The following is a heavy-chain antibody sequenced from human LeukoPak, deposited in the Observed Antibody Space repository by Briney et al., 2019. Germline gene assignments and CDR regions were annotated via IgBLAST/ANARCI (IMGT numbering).Heavy chain of an antibody. Sequence: GGSLRLSCAASGFTFDDYAMHWVRQAPGKGLEWVSGISWNSGSIGYADSVKGRFTISRDNAKNSLYLQMNSLRAEDTALYYCAKVIAAQMFDAFDIWGQGTMVTVSS. D-gene: IGHD6-13*01. CDR1: GFTFDDYA. V-gene: IGHV3-9*01. CDR3: AKVIAAQMFDAFDI. CDR2: ISWNSGSI. J-gene: IGHJ3*02.